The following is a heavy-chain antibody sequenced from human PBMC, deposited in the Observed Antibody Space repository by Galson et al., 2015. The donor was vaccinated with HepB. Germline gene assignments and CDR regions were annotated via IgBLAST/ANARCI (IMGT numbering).Heavy chain of an antibody. CDR3: ARQRYYYDSSGYYYGY. CDR2: ISAYNGNT. CDR1: GYTFTSYG. J-gene: IGHJ4*02. D-gene: IGHD3-22*01. Sequence: SVKVSCKASGYTFTSYGISWVRQAPGQGLEWMGWISAYNGNTNYAQKLQGRVTMTTDTSTSTAYMELRSLRSDDTAVYYCARQRYYYDSSGYYYGYWGQGTLVTVSS. V-gene: IGHV1-18*04.